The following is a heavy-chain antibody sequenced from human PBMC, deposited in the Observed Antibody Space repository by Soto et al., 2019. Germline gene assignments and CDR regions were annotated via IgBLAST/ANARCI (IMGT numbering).Heavy chain of an antibody. J-gene: IGHJ4*02. CDR2: INDDGTYT. D-gene: IGHD2-2*01. CDR1: ASTFRGYW. V-gene: IGHV3-74*01. CDR3: ARVESCSSTSCFSVFDS. Sequence: EVQLVESGGGIVQPGGSLRLSCVGSASTFRGYWMHWVRQAPGKGLVWVSRINDDGTYTRYADSVKGRFTISRDNAKNTLYLQMNSLRAEDTAVYYCARVESCSSTSCFSVFDSWGQGTLVTVSS.